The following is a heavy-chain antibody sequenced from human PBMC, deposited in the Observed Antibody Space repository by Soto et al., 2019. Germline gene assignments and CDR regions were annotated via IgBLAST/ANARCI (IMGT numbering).Heavy chain of an antibody. D-gene: IGHD6-19*01. J-gene: IGHJ6*02. CDR1: GGTFSSYA. CDR3: ARCYSSGWSSGHYYFYGMDV. CDR2: IIPIFGTA. V-gene: IGHV1-69*01. Sequence: QVQLVQSGAEVKKPGSSVKVSCKASGGTFSSYAISWVRQAPGQVLEWMGGIIPIFGTANYAQKFQGRVTITADESTSTAYMELSSLRSEDTAVYYCARCYSSGWSSGHYYFYGMDVWGQGTTVTVSS.